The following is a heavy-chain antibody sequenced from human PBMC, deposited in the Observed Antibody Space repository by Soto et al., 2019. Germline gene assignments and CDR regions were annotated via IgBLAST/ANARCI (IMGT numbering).Heavy chain of an antibody. V-gene: IGHV4-31*02. D-gene: IGHD1-26*01. CDR2: ITYSGST. Sequence: PSETLSLTWTVSGGSISSGGYYWSWIRQHPGTGLEWIGQITYSGSTNYNTSLKSRVTISVDTSKNQFSLKLSSVTAADTAVYYCARVREPLTGGPWFDPWGQGTLVTVSS. J-gene: IGHJ5*02. CDR3: ARVREPLTGGPWFDP. CDR1: GGSISSGGYY.